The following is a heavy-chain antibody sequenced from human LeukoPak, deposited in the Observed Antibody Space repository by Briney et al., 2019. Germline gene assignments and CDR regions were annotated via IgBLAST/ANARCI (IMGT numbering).Heavy chain of an antibody. CDR3: ARGSGGFYYYYYYMDV. J-gene: IGHJ6*03. V-gene: IGHV7-4-1*02. CDR2: INTNTGNP. CDR1: GYTFTSYA. D-gene: IGHD2-15*01. Sequence: VASVKVSCKASGYTFTSYAMNWVRQAPGQGLEWMGWINTNTGNPTYAQGFTGRFVFSLDTSVSTAYLQISSLKAEDTAVYYCARGSGGFYYYYYYMDVWGKGTTVTVSS.